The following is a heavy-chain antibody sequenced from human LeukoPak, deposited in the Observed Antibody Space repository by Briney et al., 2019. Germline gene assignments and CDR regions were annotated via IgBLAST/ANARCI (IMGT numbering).Heavy chain of an antibody. V-gene: IGHV3-48*04. D-gene: IGHD3-22*01. Sequence: GGSLRLSCAAAGFTFSLYSMNWVRQAPGKGLEWVAYIRSSSSPIYNADSAKGRFTISRDNAKNSLYLQMNSLRAEDTAVYYCARDGRTYYYDRSGYSDAFDIWGQGTMVTVSS. CDR3: ARDGRTYYYDRSGYSDAFDI. CDR2: IRSSSSPI. CDR1: GFTFSLYS. J-gene: IGHJ3*02.